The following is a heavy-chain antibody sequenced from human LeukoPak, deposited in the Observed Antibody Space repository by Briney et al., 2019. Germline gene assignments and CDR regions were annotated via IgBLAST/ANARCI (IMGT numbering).Heavy chain of an antibody. J-gene: IGHJ4*02. CDR2: IYSGGDT. D-gene: IGHD6-19*01. CDR1: GFTVTSNY. CDR3: ARGLYTSGWNDY. Sequence: PGGSLRLSCVVSGFTVTSNYMSWVRQAPGKGLEWVSVIYSGGDTYYADSVKGRFTISRDTSKNTLYLQMNSLRAEDTAVCYCARGLYTSGWNDYWGQGTLVIVSS. V-gene: IGHV3-66*01.